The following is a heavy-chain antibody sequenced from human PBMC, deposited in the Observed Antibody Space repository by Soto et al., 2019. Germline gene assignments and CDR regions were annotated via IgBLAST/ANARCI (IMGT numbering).Heavy chain of an antibody. Sequence: EVQLVESGGGLVQPGGSLRLSCAATESMFRNYCMSWVRQAPGKGLEWVARINPDGSEKSHVDSVKGRFTISRDNAKNSLYLQMISLRAKDTGVYYCAREAFWGQGTLVTVSS. V-gene: IGHV3-7*05. J-gene: IGHJ4*02. CDR2: INPDGSEK. CDR1: ESMFRNYC. CDR3: AREAF.